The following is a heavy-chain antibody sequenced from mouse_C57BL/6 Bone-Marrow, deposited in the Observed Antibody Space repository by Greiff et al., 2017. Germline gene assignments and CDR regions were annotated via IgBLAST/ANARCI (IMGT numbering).Heavy chain of an antibody. J-gene: IGHJ4*01. CDR1: GFSLTSYA. D-gene: IGHD1-1*01. CDR2: IWTGGGT. Sequence: VQVVESGPGLVAPSQSLSITCTVSGFSLTSYAISWVRQPPGKGLEWLGVIWTGGGTNYNSALKSRLSISKDNSKSQVFLKMNSLQTDDTARYYCASIITTVPYYYAMDYWGQGTSVTVSS. CDR3: ASIITTVPYYYAMDY. V-gene: IGHV2-9-1*01.